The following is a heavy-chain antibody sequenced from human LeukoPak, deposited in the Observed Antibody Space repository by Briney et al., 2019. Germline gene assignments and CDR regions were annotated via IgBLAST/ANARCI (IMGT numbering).Heavy chain of an antibody. J-gene: IGHJ4*02. D-gene: IGHD3-3*01. CDR2: INSDGSST. V-gene: IGHV3-74*01. CDR1: GFTFSSYW. Sequence: GGSLRLSCAASGFTFSSYWMHWVRQAPGKGLLWVSRINSDGSSTSYADSVKGRFTISRDNAKNTLYLQMNSLRAEDTAVYYCARAPSYDFWSGYQDFDCWGQGTLVTVSS. CDR3: ARAPSYDFWSGYQDFDC.